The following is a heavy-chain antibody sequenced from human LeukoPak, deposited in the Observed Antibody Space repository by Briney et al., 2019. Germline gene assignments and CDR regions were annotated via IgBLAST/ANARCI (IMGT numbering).Heavy chain of an antibody. D-gene: IGHD1-1*01. CDR3: ARGKKVQLERNYYYYYMDV. J-gene: IGHJ6*03. Sequence: SETLSLTCSVSGDSIIGYYWNWVRQPAGKGLEWVGRIYSTGSSNYDPSLKSRLTMSVDTSKNQLSLKLTAVTAADTAVYYCARGKKVQLERNYYYYYMDVWGKGTTVTVSS. V-gene: IGHV4-4*07. CDR2: IYSTGSS. CDR1: GDSIIGYY.